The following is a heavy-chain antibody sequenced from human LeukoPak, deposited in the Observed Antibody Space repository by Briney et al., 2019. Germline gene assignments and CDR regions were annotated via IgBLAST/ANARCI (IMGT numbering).Heavy chain of an antibody. CDR1: GFTFSSYG. CDR2: IRYDGSNK. Sequence: PGGSLRLSCAASGFTFSSYGTHWVRHAPGKGLEWVAFIRYDGSNKNYTHSAKGRFTISRDNSKNTLYLQMNSLRAEDTAVYYCAKDELLWFGESYFDYWGQGTLVTVSS. V-gene: IGHV3-30*02. CDR3: AKDELLWFGESYFDY. J-gene: IGHJ4*02. D-gene: IGHD3-10*01.